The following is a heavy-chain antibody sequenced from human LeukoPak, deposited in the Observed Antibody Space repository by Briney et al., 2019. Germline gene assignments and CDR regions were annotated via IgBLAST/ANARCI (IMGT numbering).Heavy chain of an antibody. CDR2: IYHSGST. V-gene: IGHV4-4*02. CDR1: GGSISSSNW. J-gene: IGHJ3*02. D-gene: IGHD3-10*01. Sequence: SETLSLTCAVSGGSISSSNWWSWVRPPPGEGLEWIGEIYHSGSTNYNPSLKSRATISVDKSKNQFSLKLSSVTAADTAVYYCAISGFGEGQSAFAIWGQGTMVTVSS. CDR3: AISGFGEGQSAFAI.